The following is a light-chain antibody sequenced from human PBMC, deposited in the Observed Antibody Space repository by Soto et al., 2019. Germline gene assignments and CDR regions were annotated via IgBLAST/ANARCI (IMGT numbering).Light chain of an antibody. V-gene: IGKV1-5*03. CDR3: QQYNSYPLT. J-gene: IGKJ4*01. Sequence: DIQMTQSPSTLSASVGDRVTNTCRASQSISSWLAWYQQKPGKSPKLVIYKASSLESWVPSRFSGSGSGTEFTLTISSLQPDDFATYYCQQYNSYPLTFGGGTRWIS. CDR2: KAS. CDR1: QSISSW.